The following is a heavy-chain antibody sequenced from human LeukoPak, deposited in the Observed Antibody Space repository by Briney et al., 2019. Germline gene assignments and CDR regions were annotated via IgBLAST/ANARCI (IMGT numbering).Heavy chain of an antibody. V-gene: IGHV3-11*04. J-gene: IGHJ4*02. D-gene: IGHD2-21*02. CDR2: ISSSGSTI. Sequence: GGSLRLSCAASGFTFSDYYMSWIRQAPGKGLEWVSYISSSGSTIYYADSVKGRFTISRDNAKNSLYLQMNSLRAEDTAVYYCARGPYCGGDCYGRENFDYWGQGTLVTVSS. CDR1: GFTFSDYY. CDR3: ARGPYCGGDCYGRENFDY.